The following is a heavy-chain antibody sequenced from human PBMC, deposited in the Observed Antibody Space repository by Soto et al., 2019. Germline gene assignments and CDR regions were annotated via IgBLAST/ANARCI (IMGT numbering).Heavy chain of an antibody. CDR1: GFTFSSYA. CDR3: AKGSNYDILTGYFDY. CDR2: ISGSGGST. V-gene: IGHV3-23*01. D-gene: IGHD3-9*01. Sequence: GGSLRLSCAASGFTFSSYAMSWVRQAPGKGLEWVSAISGSGGSTYYADSVKGRFTISRDNSKNTLYLQMNSLRAEDTAVYYCAKGSNYDILTGYFDYWGQGTLVTVSS. J-gene: IGHJ4*02.